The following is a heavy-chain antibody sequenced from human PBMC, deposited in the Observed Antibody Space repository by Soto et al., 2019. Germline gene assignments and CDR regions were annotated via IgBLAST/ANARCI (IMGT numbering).Heavy chain of an antibody. Sequence: PGGSLRLSCAASGFTFSSYAMHWVRQAPGKGLEWVTVISYDGSNKYYADSVKGRFTISRDNSKNTLYLQMNSLRAEDTAVYYCARGFGSPNYFDYWGQGTLVTVSS. V-gene: IGHV3-30-3*01. CDR1: GFTFSSYA. CDR2: ISYDGSNK. J-gene: IGHJ4*02. CDR3: ARGFGSPNYFDY. D-gene: IGHD3-16*01.